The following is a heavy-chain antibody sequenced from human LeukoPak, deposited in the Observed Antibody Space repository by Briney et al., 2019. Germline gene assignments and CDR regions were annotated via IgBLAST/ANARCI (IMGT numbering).Heavy chain of an antibody. CDR3: ARGLVDSGSFNFDY. D-gene: IGHD3-10*01. CDR1: GFTFSNYD. CDR2: IGIDGGT. J-gene: IGHJ4*02. Sequence: GGSLRLSCAASGFTFSNYDMHWVRQRSGKGLEWVSGIGIDGGTYYPGSVKGGFTISRDNAKDSFFLQMNNLRAGDTAVYYCARGLVDSGSFNFDYWGQGTLVTVSS. V-gene: IGHV3-13*04.